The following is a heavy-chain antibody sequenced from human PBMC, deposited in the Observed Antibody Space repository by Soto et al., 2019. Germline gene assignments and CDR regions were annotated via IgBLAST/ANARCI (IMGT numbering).Heavy chain of an antibody. CDR3: ARLVWTRAADYFDY. CDR1: GFTFSSYA. CDR2: ISNSGGST. J-gene: IGHJ4*02. V-gene: IGHV3-23*01. D-gene: IGHD1-1*01. Sequence: AGGSLRLSCAASGFTFSSYAMSWVRQAPGKGLDWVSTISNSGGSTYYADSVKGRFTISRDNSKDTVYLQMNSLRAEDTAVYYCARLVWTRAADYFDYWGQGTLVTVSS.